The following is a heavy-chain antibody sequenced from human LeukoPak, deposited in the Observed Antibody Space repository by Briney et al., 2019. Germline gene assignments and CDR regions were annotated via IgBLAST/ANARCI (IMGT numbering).Heavy chain of an antibody. CDR2: INSDGSST. CDR1: GFTFSSYW. CDR3: ARVVRGYSGYYYYYYMDV. Sequence: GGSLRLSCAASGFTFSSYWMHWVRQAPGKGLVWVSRINSDGSSTSYADSVKGRFTISRDNSKNTLYLQMNSLRAEDTAVYYCARVVRGYSGYYYYYYMDVWGKGTTVTISS. D-gene: IGHD5-12*01. V-gene: IGHV3-74*01. J-gene: IGHJ6*03.